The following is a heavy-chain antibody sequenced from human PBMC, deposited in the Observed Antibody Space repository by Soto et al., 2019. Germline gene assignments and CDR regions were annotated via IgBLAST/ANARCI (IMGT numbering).Heavy chain of an antibody. Sequence: LRLSCTASGFTFGYYAMSWFRQSPGKGLEWVGFIRSKAYGGTTEYAASVKGRFTISRDDSESIAYLQMNSLKTEDTAVYYCTRAYYYDSSGYYRYWGQGTLVTVSS. CDR3: TRAYYYDSSGYYRY. V-gene: IGHV3-49*03. J-gene: IGHJ4*02. CDR2: IRSKAYGGTT. D-gene: IGHD3-22*01. CDR1: GFTFGYYA.